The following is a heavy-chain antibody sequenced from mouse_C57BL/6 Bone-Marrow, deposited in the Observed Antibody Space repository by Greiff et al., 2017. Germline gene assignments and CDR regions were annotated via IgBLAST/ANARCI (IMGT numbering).Heavy chain of an antibody. CDR2: ISSGGSYT. CDR1: GFTFSSYG. CDR3: ARLLDY. Sequence: EVKLVESGGDLVKPGGSLKLSCAASGFTFSSYGMSWVRQTPDKRLEWVATISSGGSYTYYPDSVKGRFTISRDNAKNTLYLQMISLKSEDTAMYYCARLLDYWGQGTTLTVSS. J-gene: IGHJ2*01. V-gene: IGHV5-6*01.